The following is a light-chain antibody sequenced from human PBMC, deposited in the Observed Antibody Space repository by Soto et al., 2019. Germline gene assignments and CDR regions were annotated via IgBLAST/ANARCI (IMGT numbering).Light chain of an antibody. Sequence: EIVLTQSPGILYLSPGDRATLSFRASQTVSXVFLXCXXXXXXHXXXXLXXXXXXXVTGVPDRFSGSGSGTDFSLTISRLEPEDFAVYHCQQYSSSPRTFGQGTRLEIK. J-gene: IGKJ5*01. CDR1: QTVSXVF. V-gene: IGKV3-20*01. CDR3: QQYSSSPRT. CDR2: XXX.